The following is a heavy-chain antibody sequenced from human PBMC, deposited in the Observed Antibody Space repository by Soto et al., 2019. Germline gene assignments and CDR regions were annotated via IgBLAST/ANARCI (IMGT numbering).Heavy chain of an antibody. CDR1: GGSVSSGSYY. Sequence: QVQLQESGPGLVKPSETLSLTCTVSGGSVSSGSYYWSWIRQPPGKGLEWIGYIYYSGSTNYQRCLKSRATISVDTYKNQCSLKLSSVPAADTAVYYCARSWFGEFEFDYWGQGTLVTVSS. D-gene: IGHD3-10*01. CDR3: ARSWFGEFEFDY. CDR2: IYYSGST. J-gene: IGHJ4*02. V-gene: IGHV4-61*01.